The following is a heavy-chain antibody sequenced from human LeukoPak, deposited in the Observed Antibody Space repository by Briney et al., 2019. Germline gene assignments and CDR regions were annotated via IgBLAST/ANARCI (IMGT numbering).Heavy chain of an antibody. V-gene: IGHV4-39*01. CDR2: VFYSGST. D-gene: IGHD3-10*01. Sequence: PGGSLRLSCAASGFTFSRYWMSWVRQAPGKGLEWIGSVFYSGSTYSNPSLESRLTISVDTSKNHFSLKLSSVTAADTAVYYCARHAFPGTYSPNNWFDPWGQGTLVTVSS. J-gene: IGHJ5*02. CDR3: ARHAFPGTYSPNNWFDP. CDR1: GFTFSRYW.